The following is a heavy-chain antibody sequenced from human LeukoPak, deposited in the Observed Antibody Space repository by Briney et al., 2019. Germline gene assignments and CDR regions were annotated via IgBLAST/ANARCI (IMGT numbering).Heavy chain of an antibody. CDR3: ARDLSGGALGAFDI. Sequence: ASARLSCKASGYIFTAYYIHWLRQAPGQGLEWMGWINPNSGGTSFVLNFQGKVSLTRDTSISTVYMELSRLRSDDTAVYYCARDLSGGALGAFDIWGQGTVDPVSS. J-gene: IGHJ3*02. V-gene: IGHV1-2*02. CDR2: INPNSGGT. CDR1: GYIFTAYY. D-gene: IGHD2-15*01.